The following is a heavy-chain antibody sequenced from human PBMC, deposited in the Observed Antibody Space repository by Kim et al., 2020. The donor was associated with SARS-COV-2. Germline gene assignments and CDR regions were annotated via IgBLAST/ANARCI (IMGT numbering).Heavy chain of an antibody. J-gene: IGHJ6*03. D-gene: IGHD3-3*01. CDR1: GYTFTSYY. Sequence: ASVKVSCKASGYTFTSYYMHWVRQAPGQGLEWMGIINPSGGSTSYAQKFQGRVTMTRDTSTSTVYMELSSLRSEDTAVYYCARDPRTTSFGVDPPGPPGYYYYMEVWGKGTTVTVSS. CDR3: ARDPRTTSFGVDPPGPPGYYYYMEV. V-gene: IGHV1-46*01. CDR2: INPSGGST.